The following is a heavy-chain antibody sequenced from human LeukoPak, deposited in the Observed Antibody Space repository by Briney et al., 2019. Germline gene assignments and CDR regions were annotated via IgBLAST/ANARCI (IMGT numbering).Heavy chain of an antibody. V-gene: IGHV1-18*01. CDR3: ARWTIFGVVITHDAFDI. J-gene: IGHJ3*02. CDR1: GYTFTSYG. CDR2: ISAYNGNT. Sequence: GASVKVSCKASGYTFTSYGISWVRQAPGQGLEWMGWISAYNGNTNYAQKLQGRVTMTTDTSTSTAYMELRSLRSDDTAVYYCARWTIFGVVITHDAFDIWGQGTMVTVSS. D-gene: IGHD3-3*01.